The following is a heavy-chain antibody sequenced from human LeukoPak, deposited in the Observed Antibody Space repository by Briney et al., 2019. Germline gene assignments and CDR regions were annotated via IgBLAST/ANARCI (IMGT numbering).Heavy chain of an antibody. CDR1: GFTFSSYA. CDR3: AREYPFDP. CDR2: IYSGGST. J-gene: IGHJ5*02. D-gene: IGHD2-2*01. V-gene: IGHV3-66*01. Sequence: GGSLRLSCAASGFTFSSYAMSWVRQAPGKGLEWVSVIYSGGSTYYADSVKGRFTISRDNSKNTLYLQMNSLRAEDTAVYYCAREYPFDPWGQGTLVTVSS.